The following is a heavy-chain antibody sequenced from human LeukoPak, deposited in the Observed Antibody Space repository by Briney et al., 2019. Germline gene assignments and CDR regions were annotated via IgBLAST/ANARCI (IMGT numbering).Heavy chain of an antibody. CDR1: GFTFSNYA. CDR3: ATELLTPLDY. CDR2: INSDGSIT. J-gene: IGHJ4*02. Sequence: GGSLRLSCAASGFTFSNYAMNWVRQAPGKGLEWVSRINSDGSITSYADSVKGRFTISRDNAKNTLYLQMNSLRAEDTAVYYCATELLTPLDYWGQGTLVTVSS. V-gene: IGHV3-74*01. D-gene: IGHD3-9*01.